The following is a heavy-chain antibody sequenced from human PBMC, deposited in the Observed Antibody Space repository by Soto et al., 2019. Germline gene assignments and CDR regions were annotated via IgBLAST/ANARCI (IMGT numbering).Heavy chain of an antibody. CDR2: IYWDDDK. CDR3: AHTVYDTRSLYYGMDV. CDR1: RFSFNTSGEG. V-gene: IGHV2-5*02. D-gene: IGHD5-12*01. Sequence: SLPRLVNPPLTLTRTCTFSRFSFNTSGEGVGWIRQPPGKALEWLALIYWDDDKRYSPSLKSRITITKDTSKNQVVLTMTNMDPVDTATYYCAHTVYDTRSLYYGMDVWGQGTTFTVSS. J-gene: IGHJ6*02.